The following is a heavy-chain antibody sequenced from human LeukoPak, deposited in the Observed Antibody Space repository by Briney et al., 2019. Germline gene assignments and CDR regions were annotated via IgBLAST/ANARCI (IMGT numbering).Heavy chain of an antibody. D-gene: IGHD1-26*01. Sequence: PSETLSLTCTVSGGSISSYYWSWIRQPPGKGLEWIGYIYYSGSTNYNPSLKSRVTISVDTSKDQFSLKLSSVTAADTAVYYCATTVLVGARFDYWGQGTLVTVSS. CDR1: GGSISSYY. J-gene: IGHJ4*02. CDR2: IYYSGST. V-gene: IGHV4-59*08. CDR3: ATTVLVGARFDY.